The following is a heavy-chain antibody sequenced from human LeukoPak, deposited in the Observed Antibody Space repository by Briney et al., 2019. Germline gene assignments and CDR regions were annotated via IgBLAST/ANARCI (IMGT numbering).Heavy chain of an antibody. CDR2: MNPNSGNT. D-gene: IGHD6-6*01. J-gene: IGHJ4*02. Sequence: ASVKVSCKASGYTFTSYDINWVRQATGQGLEWMGWMNPNSGNTGYAQKFQGRVTITRNTSISTAYMELSSLRSEDTAVYYCARGRRYSSSSGRRLLHYYFDYWGQGTLVTVSS. CDR1: GYTFTSYD. V-gene: IGHV1-8*03. CDR3: ARGRRYSSSSGRRLLHYYFDY.